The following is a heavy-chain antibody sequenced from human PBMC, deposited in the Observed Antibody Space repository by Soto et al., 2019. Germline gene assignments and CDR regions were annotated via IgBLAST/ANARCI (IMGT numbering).Heavy chain of an antibody. J-gene: IGHJ4*02. CDR3: ARDRGPPRAAAAGYYFDY. CDR2: IWYDGSNK. Sequence: GGSLRLSCAASGFTFSSYGMHWVRQAPGKGLEWVAVIWYDGSNKYYADSVKGRFTISRDNSKNTLYLQMNSLRAEDTAVYYCARDRGPPRAAAAGYYFDYWGQGTLVTVSS. D-gene: IGHD6-13*01. CDR1: GFTFSSYG. V-gene: IGHV3-33*08.